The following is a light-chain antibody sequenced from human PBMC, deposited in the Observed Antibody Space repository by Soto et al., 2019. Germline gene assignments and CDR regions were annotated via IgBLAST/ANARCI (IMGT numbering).Light chain of an antibody. J-gene: IGLJ3*02. CDR2: EVS. CDR1: SSDVGGYNY. Sequence: QSALTQPPSASGSPGQSVAISCTGTSSDVGGYNYVSWYQQHPGKAPKLMIYEVSKRPSGVPDRFSGSKSGNTASLTVSGLQAEDEADYYCSSYAASPVFGGATKLTVL. V-gene: IGLV2-8*01. CDR3: SSYAASPV.